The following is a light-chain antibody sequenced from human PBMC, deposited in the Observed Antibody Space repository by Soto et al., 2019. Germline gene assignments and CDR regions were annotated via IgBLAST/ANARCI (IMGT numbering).Light chain of an antibody. Sequence: DVRFTQSPSSLSASVGDRVTITCQASQDVRTHLNWYQQKPGKAPEILIYAASSLQSGVPSRFSGSGSGTDFTLTISSLQPEDFATYFCQQSFGVSQFTFGGGTKVDIK. CDR2: AAS. V-gene: IGKV1-39*01. CDR1: QDVRTH. J-gene: IGKJ4*01. CDR3: QQSFGVSQFT.